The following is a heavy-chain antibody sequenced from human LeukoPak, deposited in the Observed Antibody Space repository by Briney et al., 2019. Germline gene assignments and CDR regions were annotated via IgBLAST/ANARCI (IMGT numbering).Heavy chain of an antibody. J-gene: IGHJ3*02. CDR2: IYYSGST. CDR1: GGSISSYY. V-gene: IGHV4-59*01. D-gene: IGHD3-3*01. Sequence: SETLSLTCTVSGGSISSYYWSWIRQPPGKGLEWIGYIYYSGSTNYNPSLKSRVTLSVDTSKNQFSLKLSSVTAADTAVYYCARSYDFWSGYDAFDIWGQGTMVTVSS. CDR3: ARSYDFWSGYDAFDI.